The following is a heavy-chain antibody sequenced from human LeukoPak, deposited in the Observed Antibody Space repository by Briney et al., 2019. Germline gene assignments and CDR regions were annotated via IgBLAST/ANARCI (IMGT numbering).Heavy chain of an antibody. CDR2: IYYSGST. CDR3: ARSEADTIFGII. Sequence: SETLSLTCTVSGGSISSYYWSWIRQPPGKGLEWIGHIYYSGSTNYNPSLKSRVTISVDTSKNQFSLKLSSVTAADTAVYYCARSEADTIFGIIWGQGTLVTVSS. CDR1: GGSISSYY. J-gene: IGHJ4*02. D-gene: IGHD3-3*01. V-gene: IGHV4-59*01.